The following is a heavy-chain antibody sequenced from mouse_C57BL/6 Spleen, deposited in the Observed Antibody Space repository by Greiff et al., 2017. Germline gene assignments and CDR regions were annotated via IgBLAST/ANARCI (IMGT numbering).Heavy chain of an antibody. CDR1: GYSITSGYY. CDR2: ISYDGSN. D-gene: IGHD2-2*01. Sequence: ESGPGLVKPSQSLSLTCSVTGYSITSGYYWNWIRQFPGNKLEWMGYISYDGSNNYNPSLKNRISITRDTSKNQFFLKLNSVTTEDTATYYCARAGYGYDSTWFAYWGQGTLVTVSA. J-gene: IGHJ3*01. CDR3: ARAGYGYDSTWFAY. V-gene: IGHV3-6*01.